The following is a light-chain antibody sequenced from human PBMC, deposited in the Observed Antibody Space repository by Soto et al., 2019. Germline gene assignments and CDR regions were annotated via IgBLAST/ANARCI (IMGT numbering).Light chain of an antibody. J-gene: IGLJ1*01. CDR2: EVT. V-gene: IGLV2-14*02. CDR1: SSDVGSYNL. CDR3: SSYTGSNNYV. Sequence: QSVLTQPASVSGSPGQSITISCTGTSSDVGSYNLVSWYQQHPGKAPKLMIYEVTKRPSGVPDRFSGSKSGNTASLTVSGLQADDEADYYCSSYTGSNNYVFGTGTKLTVL.